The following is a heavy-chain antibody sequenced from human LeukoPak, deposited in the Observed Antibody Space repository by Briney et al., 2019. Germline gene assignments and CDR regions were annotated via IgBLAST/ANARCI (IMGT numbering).Heavy chain of an antibody. D-gene: IGHD4-17*01. V-gene: IGHV3-30-3*01. CDR3: ARDRGDYEFDWFDP. CDR2: ISYDGSNK. CDR1: GFTFSSYA. J-gene: IGHJ5*02. Sequence: GGSLRLSCAASGFTFSSYAMHWVRQAPGKGLEWVAVISYDGSNKYYADSVKGRFTISRDNSKNTLYLQMNSLRAEDTAVYYCARDRGDYEFDWFDPWGQGTLVTVSS.